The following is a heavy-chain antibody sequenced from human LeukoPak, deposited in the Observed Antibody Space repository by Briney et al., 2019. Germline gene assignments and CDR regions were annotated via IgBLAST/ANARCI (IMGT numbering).Heavy chain of an antibody. CDR2: ISAYNGNT. CDR1: GGTFSSYA. V-gene: IGHV1-18*01. J-gene: IGHJ4*02. D-gene: IGHD6-13*01. Sequence: GASVKVSCKASGGTFSSYAISWVRQAPGQGLEWMGWISAYNGNTNYAQKLQGRVTMTTDTSTSTAYMELRSLRSDDTAVYYCARVIRAAAAGTAYDYWGQGTLVTVSS. CDR3: ARVIRAAAAGTAYDY.